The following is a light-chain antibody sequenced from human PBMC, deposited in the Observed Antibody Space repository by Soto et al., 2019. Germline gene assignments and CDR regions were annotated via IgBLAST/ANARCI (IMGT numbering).Light chain of an antibody. Sequence: QSALTQPASVSGSPGQSITISCTGTSSDVGAYNYVPWYQQHPGKAPKLMIYDVSNRPSGVSNRFSGSKSGNTASLTISGLQAEDEADYYCSSYTSSSSFYFGTGTKLTVL. CDR2: DVS. J-gene: IGLJ1*01. V-gene: IGLV2-14*01. CDR3: SSYTSSSSFY. CDR1: SSDVGAYNY.